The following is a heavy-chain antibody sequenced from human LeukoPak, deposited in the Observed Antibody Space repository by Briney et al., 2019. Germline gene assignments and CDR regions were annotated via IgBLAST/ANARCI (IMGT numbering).Heavy chain of an antibody. CDR1: GGSISSYY. D-gene: IGHD3-16*01. V-gene: IGHV4-59*12. CDR3: ARGWGSRGCWFDP. Sequence: ASETLSLTCTVSGGSISSYYWSWIRQPPGKGLEWIGYIYHSGSTYYNPSLKSRVTISVDRSKNQFSLKLSSVTAADTAVYYCARGWGSRGCWFDPWGQGTLVTVSS. CDR2: IYHSGST. J-gene: IGHJ5*02.